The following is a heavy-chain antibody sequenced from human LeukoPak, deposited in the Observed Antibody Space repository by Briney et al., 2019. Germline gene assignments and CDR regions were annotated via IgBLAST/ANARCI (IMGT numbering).Heavy chain of an antibody. J-gene: IGHJ6*02. Sequence: ASVKVSCKASGYTFTSYYMHWVRQAPGQGLEWMGIINPSGGSTSYAQKFQGSVTMTSDTSTSTVYMELSSLRSEDTAVYYCARERFGDYGMDVWGQGTTVTVSS. CDR2: INPSGGST. V-gene: IGHV1-46*01. CDR3: ARERFGDYGMDV. CDR1: GYTFTSYY. D-gene: IGHD3-10*01.